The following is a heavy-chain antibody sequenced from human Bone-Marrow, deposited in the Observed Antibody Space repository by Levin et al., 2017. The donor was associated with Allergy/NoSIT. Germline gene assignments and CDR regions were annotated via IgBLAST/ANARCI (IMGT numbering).Heavy chain of an antibody. Sequence: LSLTCAASGFTVSSNSMTWVRQAPGKGLEWVSVIYSGGNTDYADSVKGRFTISRDNSKNTLYLQMNSLKAEDTAVYYCARKHTYGLDWGRGTLVTVSS. CDR2: IYSGGNT. CDR3: ARKHTYGLD. CDR1: GFTVSSNS. V-gene: IGHV3-53*01. D-gene: IGHD5-18*01. J-gene: IGHJ4*02.